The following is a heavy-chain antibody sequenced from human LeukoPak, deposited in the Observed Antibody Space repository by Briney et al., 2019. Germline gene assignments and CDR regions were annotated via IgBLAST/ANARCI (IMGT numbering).Heavy chain of an antibody. D-gene: IGHD3-10*01. CDR2: IYFSGST. V-gene: IGHV4-39*07. CDR3: ATGKGRDYFYMDV. Sequence: AETLSLTCTVSGGSISSSSFYWGWIRQPPGMGLDWLGIIYFSGSTLYNPSLNSRVTISLDRSQNQVSLSLTSVTAADTAMYYCATGKGRDYFYMDVWGKGTTVTVSS. J-gene: IGHJ6*03. CDR1: GGSISSSSFY.